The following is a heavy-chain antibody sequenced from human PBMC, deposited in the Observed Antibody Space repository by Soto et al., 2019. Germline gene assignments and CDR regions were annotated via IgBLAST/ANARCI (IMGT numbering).Heavy chain of an antibody. CDR3: AKDRVVTIINDAFDI. CDR1: GFTFSSYA. CDR2: ISGSGTYT. Sequence: GGSLRLSCAASGFTFSSYAMSWVRQAPGKGLEWVSTISGSGTYTSYADSVKGRFTISRDNSKNTLYLQMNSLRAEDTAVYYCAKDRVVTIINDAFDIWGQGTMVTVSS. V-gene: IGHV3-23*01. J-gene: IGHJ3*02. D-gene: IGHD5-12*01.